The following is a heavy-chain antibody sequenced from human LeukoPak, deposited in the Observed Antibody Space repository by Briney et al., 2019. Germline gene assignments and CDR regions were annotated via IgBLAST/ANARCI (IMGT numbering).Heavy chain of an antibody. V-gene: IGHV3-53*01. Sequence: PGGSLRLSCAASGFTFSSYSMNWVRQAPGKGLEWVSLLYRGDSIYYADSVKGRFTISRDTSKNTLYLQMNSLRAEDTAVYYCARGITIFGVVQTDAFDIWGQGTMVTVSS. CDR1: GFTFSSYS. J-gene: IGHJ3*02. CDR2: LYRGDSI. D-gene: IGHD3-3*01. CDR3: ARGITIFGVVQTDAFDI.